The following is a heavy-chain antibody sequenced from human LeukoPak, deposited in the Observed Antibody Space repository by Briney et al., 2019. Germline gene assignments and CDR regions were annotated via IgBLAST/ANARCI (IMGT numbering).Heavy chain of an antibody. CDR3: AKTLTPYCSGGSCYSGFNY. J-gene: IGHJ4*02. V-gene: IGHV3-74*01. CDR1: GFTFSSYW. Sequence: GGSLRLSCAASGFTFSSYWMHWVRQAPGKGLVWVSRINSDGSSTSYADSVKGRFTTSRDNSKNTLYLQMNSLTAEDTAVYYCAKTLTPYCSGGSCYSGFNYWGQGTLVTVSS. D-gene: IGHD2-15*01. CDR2: INSDGSST.